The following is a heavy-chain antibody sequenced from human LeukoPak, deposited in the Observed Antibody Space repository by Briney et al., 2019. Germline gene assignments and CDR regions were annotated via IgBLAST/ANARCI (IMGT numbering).Heavy chain of an antibody. J-gene: IGHJ4*02. Sequence: ASVKVSCKAVGAGFRGYAFSWVRQAPGQGLEWMGGIIPFFGTPNYAQKFQGRGTINTDESTRTAYMELSSLRSEDTAVYYCARSTTLVATGDYWGQGTLVTVSS. CDR1: GAGFRGYA. V-gene: IGHV1-69*05. CDR3: ARSTTLVATGDY. D-gene: IGHD2-8*02. CDR2: IIPFFGTP.